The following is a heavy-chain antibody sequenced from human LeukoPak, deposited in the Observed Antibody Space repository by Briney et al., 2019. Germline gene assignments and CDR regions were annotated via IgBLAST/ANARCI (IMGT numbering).Heavy chain of an antibody. CDR2: IYHSGST. CDR1: GFTFSYFY. J-gene: IGHJ4*02. Sequence: PGGSLRLSCAASGFTFSYFYMTWIRQPPGKGLERIGNIYHSGSTYYNPSLKSRVTISVDTSKNQFSLKLSSVTAADTAVYYCARGNLDYGGNSDEFDYWGQGTLVTVSS. CDR3: ARGNLDYGGNSDEFDY. D-gene: IGHD4-23*01. V-gene: IGHV4-34*01.